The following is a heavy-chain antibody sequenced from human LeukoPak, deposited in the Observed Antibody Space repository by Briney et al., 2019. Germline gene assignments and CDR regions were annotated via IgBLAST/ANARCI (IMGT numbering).Heavy chain of an antibody. CDR1: GFTFSSNA. CDR3: VRASYSSGWYGDC. V-gene: IGHV3-64D*06. Sequence: PGGSLRLSCAASGFTFSSNAMHWVRQAPGKGLEYVSAISSNGGTTYYTDSVKDRFTISRDNSKNTLYLQMSSLRAENTAVYYCVRASYSSGWYGDCWGQGILVTVSS. CDR2: ISSNGGTT. J-gene: IGHJ4*02. D-gene: IGHD6-19*01.